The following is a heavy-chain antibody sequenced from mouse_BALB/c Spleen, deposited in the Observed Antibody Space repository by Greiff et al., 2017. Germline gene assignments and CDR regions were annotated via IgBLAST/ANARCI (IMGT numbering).Heavy chain of an antibody. CDR2: IDPENGNT. CDR3: ARHYDRAMDY. J-gene: IGHJ4*01. D-gene: IGHD1-1*01. V-gene: IGHV14-1*02. CDR1: GFNIKDYY. Sequence: EVKLMESGAELVRPGALVKLSCKASGFNIKDYYMHWVKQRPEQGLEWIGWIDPENGNTIYDPKFQGKASITADTSSNTAYLQLSSLTSEDTAVYYCARHYDRAMDYWGQGTSVTVSS.